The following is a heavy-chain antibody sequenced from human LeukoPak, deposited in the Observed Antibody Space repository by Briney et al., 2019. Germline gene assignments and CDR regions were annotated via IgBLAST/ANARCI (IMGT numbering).Heavy chain of an antibody. Sequence: RASVKVSCKASGYTFTSYGISWVRQAPGQGLEWMGWISAYDGDTNYAQKFQGRFTMTTDTSTSTAYMELRSLRSDDTAVYYCAREGMARGVYFDYWGQGTLVTVSS. CDR3: AREGMARGVYFDY. CDR1: GYTFTSYG. V-gene: IGHV1-18*01. CDR2: ISAYDGDT. J-gene: IGHJ4*02. D-gene: IGHD3-10*01.